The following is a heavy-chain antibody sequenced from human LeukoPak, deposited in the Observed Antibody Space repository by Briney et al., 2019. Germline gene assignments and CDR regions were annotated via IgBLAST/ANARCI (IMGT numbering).Heavy chain of an antibody. Sequence: SETLSLTCAVYVGSFSGYYWSWIRQPPGKGLEWIGEINHSGSTNYNPSLKSRVTISVDTSKKQFSLKLSSVTAADTAVYYCATYSTGFDIWGQGTVVTVSS. CDR2: INHSGST. D-gene: IGHD6-19*01. CDR1: VGSFSGYY. V-gene: IGHV4-34*01. J-gene: IGHJ3*02. CDR3: ATYSTGFDI.